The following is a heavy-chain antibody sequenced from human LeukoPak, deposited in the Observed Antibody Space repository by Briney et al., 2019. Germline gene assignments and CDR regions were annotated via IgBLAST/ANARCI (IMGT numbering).Heavy chain of an antibody. CDR1: GFSLSTSGVG. CDR3: AHRRGVATREGVFYFFDN. J-gene: IGHJ4*02. Sequence: SGPTLVKPTQTLTLTCTFSGFSLSTSGVGVGWIRQPPGKALEWLALIYWNDDKRYSPSLKSRLTITKDTSKNQVVLTITNLDPLDTATYYCAHRRGVATREGVFYFFDNWGQGILVSVSS. CDR2: IYWNDDK. D-gene: IGHD3-10*01. V-gene: IGHV2-5*01.